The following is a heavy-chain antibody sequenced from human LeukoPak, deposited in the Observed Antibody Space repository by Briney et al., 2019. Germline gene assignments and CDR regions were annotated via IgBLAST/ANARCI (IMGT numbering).Heavy chain of an antibody. CDR1: GFTFSSYA. J-gene: IGHJ4*02. CDR3: AKGLIVVVK. Sequence: GGSLRLSCAASGFTFSSYAMSWVRQAQGKGREWVSDISGSGGSTYYPDSVKGRFTISRDNSKNTLYLQMNSLRAEDTAVYYCAKGLIVVVKWGQGTLVTVSS. CDR2: ISGSGGST. D-gene: IGHD3-22*01. V-gene: IGHV3-23*01.